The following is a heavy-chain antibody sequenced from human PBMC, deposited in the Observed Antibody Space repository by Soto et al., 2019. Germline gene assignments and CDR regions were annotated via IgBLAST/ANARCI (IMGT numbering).Heavy chain of an antibody. CDR2: INPSGGST. CDR3: ARSPYSSGYYYAIDY. J-gene: IGHJ4*02. V-gene: IGHV1-46*01. D-gene: IGHD3-22*01. CDR1: GYTLIMYY. Sequence: ASVKVSCKASGYTLIMYYIHWMRQAPGQGLEWMGLINPSGGSTTYAQKFQGRVTMTRDTSTSTVYMDLSSLKSEDTSVYYCARSPYSSGYYYAIDYWGQGTQVTVSS.